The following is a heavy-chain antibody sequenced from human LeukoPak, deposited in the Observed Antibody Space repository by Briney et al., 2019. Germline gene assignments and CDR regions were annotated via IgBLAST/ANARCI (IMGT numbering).Heavy chain of an antibody. D-gene: IGHD3-22*01. Sequence: SETLSLTCTVSGGSISSSASDWGWIRQHPKRGLEWVGYINHSGSTYYNPSLGSRVTMSVDTSKNQFSLKLSSVTAADSAVYYCARAARQGFTMIVVPFFYFDLWGRGTLVTVSS. CDR1: GGSISSSASD. CDR2: INHSGST. CDR3: ARAARQGFTMIVVPFFYFDL. J-gene: IGHJ2*01. V-gene: IGHV4-31*03.